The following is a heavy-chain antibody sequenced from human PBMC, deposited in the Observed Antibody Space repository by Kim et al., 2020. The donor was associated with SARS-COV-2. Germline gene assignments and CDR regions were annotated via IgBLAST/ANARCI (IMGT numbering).Heavy chain of an antibody. J-gene: IGHJ6*02. CDR2: IIGSGSST. CDR3: AKDPYSSSSRFYAMDV. D-gene: IGHD6-6*01. Sequence: GGSLRLSCAASRFTFSAYAMNWVRQAPGKGLEWVSTIIGSGSSTYYADSVKGRFTISRDNSKNTLYLQMHSLRAEDTAVYYCAKDPYSSSSRFYAMDVWGHGTTVTVSS. CDR1: RFTFSAYA. V-gene: IGHV3-23*01.